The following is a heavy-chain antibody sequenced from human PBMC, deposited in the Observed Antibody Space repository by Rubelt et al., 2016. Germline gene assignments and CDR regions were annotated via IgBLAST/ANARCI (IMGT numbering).Heavy chain of an antibody. Sequence: QVQLQQWGAGLLKPSETLSLTCAVYGGSFSGYYWSWIRQPQGKGLEWIGEINHSGSTNYNPSLKSRVTISVDTSKNQFSLKLSSVTAADTAVYYCASGSSEWLMDAFDIWGQGTMVTVSS. V-gene: IGHV4-34*01. D-gene: IGHD6-19*01. CDR3: ASGSSEWLMDAFDI. CDR1: GGSFSGYY. CDR2: INHSGST. J-gene: IGHJ3*02.